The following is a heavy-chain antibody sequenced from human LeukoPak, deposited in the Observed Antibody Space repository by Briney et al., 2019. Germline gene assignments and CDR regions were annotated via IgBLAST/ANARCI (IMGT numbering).Heavy chain of an antibody. V-gene: IGHV4-34*01. Sequence: SETLSLTCAVYGGSFSGYYWSWIRQPPGKGLEWIGEINHSGSTNYNPSLKSRVTISVDTSKNQFSLKLSSVTAADTAVYYCARGHGGSYYFDYWGQGNLVTVSS. CDR2: INHSGST. CDR1: GGSFSGYY. J-gene: IGHJ4*02. CDR3: ARGHGGSYYFDY. D-gene: IGHD1-26*01.